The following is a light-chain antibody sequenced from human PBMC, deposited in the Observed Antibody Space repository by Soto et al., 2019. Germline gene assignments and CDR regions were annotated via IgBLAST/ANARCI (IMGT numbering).Light chain of an antibody. CDR2: KVS. CDR1: SSDVGDGDF. CDR3: CSYTRSYTWV. Sequence: QSVLTQPASVSGSPRQSITISCTGTSSDVGDGDFVSWYQQRPGNAPKLMIYKVSNRPSGGSNRFSGYKSGNTASLTISGLQAEDEADYYCCSYTRSYTWVFGGGTKRTVL. J-gene: IGLJ3*02. V-gene: IGLV2-14*01.